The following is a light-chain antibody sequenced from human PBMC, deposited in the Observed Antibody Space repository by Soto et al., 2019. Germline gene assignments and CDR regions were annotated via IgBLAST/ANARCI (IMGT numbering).Light chain of an antibody. CDR3: QHYGSSPQT. Sequence: QSHAHLSLSPSERAALSCRASQSVSSSYLAWYQQKPGQAPRLLIYGASSRATGIPDRFSGSGSGTDFTLTISRLEPEDFAGYYCQHYGSSPQTFGQVTKVDI. CDR1: QSVSSSY. J-gene: IGKJ1*01. CDR2: GAS. V-gene: IGKV3-20*01.